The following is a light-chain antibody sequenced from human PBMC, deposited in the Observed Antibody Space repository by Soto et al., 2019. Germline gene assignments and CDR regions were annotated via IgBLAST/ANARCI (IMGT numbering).Light chain of an antibody. CDR1: NSDVGGYNY. CDR2: EVS. V-gene: IGLV2-14*01. CDR3: SSYTSSSTRV. J-gene: IGLJ3*02. Sequence: QSALTQPASVSGSPGQSITISCTGTNSDVGGYNYVSWYQQHPGKAPKLMIYEVSNRPSGVSNRFSGSKSGNTASLTISGLQAEDGADYYCSSYTSSSTRVFGGGTKVTVL.